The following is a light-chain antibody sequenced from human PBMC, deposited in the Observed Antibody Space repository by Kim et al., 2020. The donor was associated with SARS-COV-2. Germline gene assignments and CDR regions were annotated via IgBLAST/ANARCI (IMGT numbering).Light chain of an antibody. V-gene: IGKV3-15*01. CDR1: QSVGSN. J-gene: IGKJ2*01. CDR2: GAS. CDR3: QQYSGGPPGDT. Sequence: EIVMTQSPGTLSVSPGERVTLSCRASQSVGSNLAWYQQIPGRAPRLLIYGASTRATGIPARFSGSGSGTEFTLTISSLQSEDFALYYCQQYSGGPPGDTFGQGTSWRS.